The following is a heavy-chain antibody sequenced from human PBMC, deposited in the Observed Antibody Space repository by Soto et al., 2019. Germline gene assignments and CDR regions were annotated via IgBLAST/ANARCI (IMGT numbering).Heavy chain of an antibody. V-gene: IGHV3-33*01. CDR2: IWNDGDKK. D-gene: IGHD3-16*02. Sequence: QLQLVESGGGVVQPGRSLTLSCAASGLTFSNYGMHWVRQAPGKGLEWVAFIWNDGDKKYYADAVKGRFTISRDNSRNTLFLQTDSLGADATAVYYWARDQARRYPEGGGYWGQGTLVTVSS. J-gene: IGHJ4*02. CDR1: GLTFSNYG. CDR3: ARDQARRYPEGGGY.